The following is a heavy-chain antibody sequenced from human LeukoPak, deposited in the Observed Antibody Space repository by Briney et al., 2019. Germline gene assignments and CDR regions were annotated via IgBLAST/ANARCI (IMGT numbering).Heavy chain of an antibody. D-gene: IGHD4-17*01. CDR2: INHRGSN. Sequence: SETLSPTPAVYGGSLCGFYWGWIRHPPGGGGGWSGEINHRGSNNYNPYLKSRVTISVDTSKNQFSLKLRSVTAAGTAVYYCARGGATVTGGMDVWGQGTT. J-gene: IGHJ6*02. V-gene: IGHV4-34*01. CDR1: GGSLCGFY. CDR3: ARGGATVTGGMDV.